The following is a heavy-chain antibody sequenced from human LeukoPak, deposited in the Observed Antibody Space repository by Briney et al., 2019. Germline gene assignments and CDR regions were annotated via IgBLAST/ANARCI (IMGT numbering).Heavy chain of an antibody. D-gene: IGHD6-19*01. CDR2: IYYSGST. J-gene: IGHJ4*02. Sequence: SETLSLTCTVSGGSISSSSYYWGWIRQPPGKGLEWIGSIYYSGSTYYNPSLKSRVTISVDTSKNQFSLNLSSVTAADTAVYYCARHVNGWSENYFDYWGQGTLVTVSS. CDR3: ARHVNGWSENYFDY. V-gene: IGHV4-39*01. CDR1: GGSISSSSYY.